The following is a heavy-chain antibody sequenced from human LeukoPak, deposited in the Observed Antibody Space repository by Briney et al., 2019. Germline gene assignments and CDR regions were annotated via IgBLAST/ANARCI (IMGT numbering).Heavy chain of an antibody. J-gene: IGHJ4*02. CDR3: ARARFGEGGYYFDY. D-gene: IGHD3-10*01. CDR2: ISSSSSYI. CDR1: GFAFSSYS. V-gene: IGHV3-21*01. Sequence: GGSLGLSCAASGFAFSSYSMNWVRQAPGKGLEWVSSISSSSSYIYYADSVKGRFTISRDNAKNSLYLQMNSLRVEDTAVYYCARARFGEGGYYFDYWGQGTLVTVSS.